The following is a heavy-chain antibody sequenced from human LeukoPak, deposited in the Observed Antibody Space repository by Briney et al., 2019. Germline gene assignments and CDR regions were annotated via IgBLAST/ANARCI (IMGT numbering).Heavy chain of an antibody. V-gene: IGHV1-46*01. CDR2: INPSGGST. D-gene: IGHD6-6*01. CDR3: ARAWGYSSSPNSFDP. CDR1: GYTFTSYY. Sequence: ASVKVSCKASGYTFTSYYMHWVRQAPGQGLEWMGIINPSGGSTSYAQKFQGRVTMTRDMSTSTVYMELSSLRSEDTAVYYRARAWGYSSSPNSFDPWGQGTLVTVSS. J-gene: IGHJ5*02.